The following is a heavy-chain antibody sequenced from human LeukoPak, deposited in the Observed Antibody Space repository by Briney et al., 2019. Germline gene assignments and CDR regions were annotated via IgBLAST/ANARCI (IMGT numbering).Heavy chain of an antibody. D-gene: IGHD6-19*01. V-gene: IGHV4-31*03. CDR3: ARHRSGSSWFAP. CDR2: IYYSGST. CDR1: GGSISSGGYY. J-gene: IGHJ5*02. Sequence: SQTLSLTCTVSGGSISSGGYYWSWIRQHPGKGLEWIGYIYYSGSTYYNPSLKSRVTISVDTSKSQFSLRLSSVTAADTAVYYCARHRSGSSWFAPWGQGTLVTVSS.